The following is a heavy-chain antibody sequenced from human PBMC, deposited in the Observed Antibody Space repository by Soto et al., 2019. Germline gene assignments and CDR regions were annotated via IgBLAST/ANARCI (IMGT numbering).Heavy chain of an antibody. CDR3: AKVFSPEGGNYFDY. CDR2: ISNSFSDGNT. V-gene: IGHV3-23*01. Sequence: EVQLLESGGGLVQPGGSLRLSCAASGFTFSNYAMNWVRQAPGKGLEWVSAISNSFSDGNTHYADSVKGRFTISRDNDKNTVFLEMNSLRAAETAVYYCAKVFSPEGGNYFDYWGQGTLVTGSS. J-gene: IGHJ4*02. CDR1: GFTFSNYA.